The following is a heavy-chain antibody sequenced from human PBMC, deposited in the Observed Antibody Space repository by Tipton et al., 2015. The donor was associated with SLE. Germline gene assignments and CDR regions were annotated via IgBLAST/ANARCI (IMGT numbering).Heavy chain of an antibody. J-gene: IGHJ6*03. CDR1: GFTFSSYA. CDR2: ISGSGGST. CDR3: ATVDYGDYYYYTDV. V-gene: IGHV3-23*01. Sequence: GSLRLSCAASGFTFSSYAMSWVRQAPGKGLEWVSAISGSGGSTYYADSVKGRFTISRDNSKNTLYLQMNSLRAEDTAVYYCATVDYGDYYYYTDVWGKGTTVTVSS. D-gene: IGHD4-17*01.